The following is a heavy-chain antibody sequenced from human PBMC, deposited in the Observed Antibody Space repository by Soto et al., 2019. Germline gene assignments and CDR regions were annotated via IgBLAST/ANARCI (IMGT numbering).Heavy chain of an antibody. Sequence: SETLSLTCAVYGGSFSGYYRSWIRQPPGKGLEWIGEINHSGSTNYNPSLKSRVTISVDTSKNRFSLKLSSVTAADTAVYYCARTGIMITFGGVIVRNWFDPWGQGTLVTVSS. CDR2: INHSGST. CDR3: ARTGIMITFGGVIVRNWFDP. D-gene: IGHD3-16*02. CDR1: GGSFSGYY. J-gene: IGHJ5*02. V-gene: IGHV4-34*01.